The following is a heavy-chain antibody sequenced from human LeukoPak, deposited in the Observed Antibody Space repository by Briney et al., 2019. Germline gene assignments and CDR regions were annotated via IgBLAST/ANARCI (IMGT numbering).Heavy chain of an antibody. D-gene: IGHD3-9*01. CDR1: GFTFSSYA. CDR2: ISGSGGNA. V-gene: IGHV3-23*01. CDR3: AKYYDILTGYPSGAFDY. Sequence: GGSLRLSCAASGFTFSSYAMSWVRQAPGKGLEWVSAISGSGGNAYYADSVKGRFTISRDNSKNTLYLQMNSLRAEDTAVYYCAKYYDILTGYPSGAFDYWGQGTLVTVSS. J-gene: IGHJ4*02.